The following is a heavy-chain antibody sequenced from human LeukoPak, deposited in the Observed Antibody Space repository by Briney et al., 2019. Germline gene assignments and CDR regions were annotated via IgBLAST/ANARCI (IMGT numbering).Heavy chain of an antibody. CDR3: ARRDYDSGGHYGSDNWFDP. Sequence: SETLSLTCNVSGGAISYSSYYWSWIRQHPGKGLEWIGYIYYSGNTYYNPSLKSRVTISADTSKNQFSLKMSSVTAADTAVYYCARRDYDSGGHYGSDNWFDPWGQGIQVTASP. V-gene: IGHV4-31*03. CDR2: IYYSGNT. D-gene: IGHD3-22*01. J-gene: IGHJ5*02. CDR1: GGAISYSSYY.